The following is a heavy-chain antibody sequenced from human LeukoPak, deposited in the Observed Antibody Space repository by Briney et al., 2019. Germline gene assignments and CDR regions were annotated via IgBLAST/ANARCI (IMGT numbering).Heavy chain of an antibody. Sequence: ASVKVSCRASGGTISSYAISWVRQAPGQGLEWMGRIIPILGIANYAQKFQGRVTITADKSTSTAYMELSSLRSEDTAVYYCAKRGGDSFNLDYWGQGTLVTVSS. CDR1: GGTISSYA. J-gene: IGHJ4*02. D-gene: IGHD3-16*01. CDR3: AKRGGDSFNLDY. CDR2: IIPILGIA. V-gene: IGHV1-69*04.